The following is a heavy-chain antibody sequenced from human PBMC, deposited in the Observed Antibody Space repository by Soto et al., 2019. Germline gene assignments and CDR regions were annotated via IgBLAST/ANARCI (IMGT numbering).Heavy chain of an antibody. CDR2: ISSSSSTI. CDR3: ARDQNELLWFGEWRAFDI. Sequence: PGGSLRLSCAASGFTFSSYSMNWVRQAPGKGLEWVSYISSSSSTIYYADSVKGRFTISRDNAKNSLYLQMNSLRAEDTAVYYCARDQNELLWFGEWRAFDIWGQGTMVTVSS. J-gene: IGHJ3*02. D-gene: IGHD3-10*01. CDR1: GFTFSSYS. V-gene: IGHV3-48*01.